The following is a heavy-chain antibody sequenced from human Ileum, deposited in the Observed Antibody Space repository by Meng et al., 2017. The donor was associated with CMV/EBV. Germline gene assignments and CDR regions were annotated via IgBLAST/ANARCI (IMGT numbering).Heavy chain of an antibody. V-gene: IGHV1-8*02. CDR1: GYTFTNYG. D-gene: IGHD5-24*01. CDR3: RRAFRDDGTRRTNWFDP. Sequence: ASVKVSCKASGYTFTNYGIIWVRQAPGQGLEWTGWMKPNSGNTSYAQKFQGRVTMTRNTSITTAYMELRSLRSDDTAVYYCRRAFRDDGTRRTNWFDPWGQGTLVTVSS. CDR2: MKPNSGNT. J-gene: IGHJ5*02.